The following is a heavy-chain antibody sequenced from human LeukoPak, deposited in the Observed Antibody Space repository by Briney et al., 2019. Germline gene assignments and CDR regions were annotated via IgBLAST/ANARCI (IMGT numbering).Heavy chain of an antibody. CDR2: SRNKANSYST. CDR3: GVGASIANYYSYMDV. D-gene: IGHD1-26*01. J-gene: IGHJ6*03. CDR1: GFTSSDHY. V-gene: IGHV3-72*01. Sequence: GGTLRLSCAASGFTSSDHYMDWVRQAPGKGLEWLCRSRNKANSYSTEYAASVKGRFTISRDESENSLYLQMNGLKTEDPAVYYCGVGASIANYYSYMDVWGKGTTVTVSS.